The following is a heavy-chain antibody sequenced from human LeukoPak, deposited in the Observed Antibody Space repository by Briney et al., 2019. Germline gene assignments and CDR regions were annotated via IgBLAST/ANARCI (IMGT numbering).Heavy chain of an antibody. CDR1: GGSISSSTYY. CDR2: IYYCGIT. Sequence: SETLSLTCTVSGGSISSSTYYWGWIRQPPGKGLEWIGSIYYCGITYYNPSLKSRVIISLDPSKNQFSLKLSSVTAEDTAVYYCARHSSMTTVTFGPWGQGPLVTVSS. J-gene: IGHJ5*02. V-gene: IGHV4-39*01. D-gene: IGHD4-17*01. CDR3: ARHSSMTTVTFGP.